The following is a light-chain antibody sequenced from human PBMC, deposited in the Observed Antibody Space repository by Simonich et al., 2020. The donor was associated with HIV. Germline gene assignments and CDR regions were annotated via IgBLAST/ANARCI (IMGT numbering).Light chain of an antibody. CDR1: SSNIGAGYD. CDR2: GNP. CDR3: QSYDSSLSGSVV. J-gene: IGLJ2*01. V-gene: IGLV1-40*01. Sequence: QSVLTQPPSVSGAPGQRVTISCTGSSSNIGAGYDVHWYQQLPGTAPKLLIFGNPNRPSGVPGRFSGSQSGTSASLAITGLQAEDEADYYCQSYDSSLSGSVVFGGGTKLTV.